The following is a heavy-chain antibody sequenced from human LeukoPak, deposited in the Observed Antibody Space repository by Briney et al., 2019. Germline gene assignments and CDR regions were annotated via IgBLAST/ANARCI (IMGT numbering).Heavy chain of an antibody. CDR2: ISPDGNLE. CDR3: AIINNYDDY. D-gene: IGHD3-22*01. V-gene: IGHV3-30*03. J-gene: IGHJ4*02. CDR1: GFTFNIFG. Sequence: GRSLRLSCAASGFTFNIFGIHWVRQAPGKGLEWVAAISPDGNLEYYTESVKGRFTVSRDNSNNMIYLQMNSLRGEDSAVYYCAIINNYDDYWGQGTLVTVSS.